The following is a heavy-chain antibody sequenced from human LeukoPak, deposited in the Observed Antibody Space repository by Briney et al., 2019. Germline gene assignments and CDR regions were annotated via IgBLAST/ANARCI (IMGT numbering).Heavy chain of an antibody. J-gene: IGHJ3*02. CDR3: ARVGPRYGWNDAFDI. CDR2: ISAYNGNT. D-gene: IGHD1-20*01. V-gene: IGHV1-18*01. CDR1: GYTFTSYG. Sequence: ASVKVSCKASGYTFTSYGISWVRQAPGQGLEWMGWISAYNGNTNYAQKLQGRVTMTTDTSTSTAYMELRSLRSDDTAVYYCARVGPRYGWNDAFDIWGQGTMVTASS.